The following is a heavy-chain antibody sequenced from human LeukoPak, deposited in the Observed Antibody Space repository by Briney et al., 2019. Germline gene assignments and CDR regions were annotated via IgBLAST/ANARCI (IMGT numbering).Heavy chain of an antibody. Sequence: PGGSLRLSCTASGFTFSSYAMHWVRQAPVKGLEWVAVISYDGSNKYYADSVKGRFTISRDNSKNTLYLQMNSLRAEDTAVYYCARDHPEVPAAIRYYGMDVWGQGTTVTVSS. CDR3: ARDHPEVPAAIRYYGMDV. V-gene: IGHV3-30-3*01. J-gene: IGHJ6*02. CDR1: GFTFSSYA. D-gene: IGHD2-2*01. CDR2: ISYDGSNK.